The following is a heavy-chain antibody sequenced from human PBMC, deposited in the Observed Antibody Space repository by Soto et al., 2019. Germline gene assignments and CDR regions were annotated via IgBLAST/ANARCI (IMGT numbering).Heavy chain of an antibody. Sequence: SVKVSCKASGFTFTSSAMQWVRQARGQRLEWIGWIVVGSGNTNYAQKFQERVTITRDMSTSAAYMELSSLRSEDTAVYYCAADRSSTDDYDFWSGYVGSNWFDPWGQGTLVTVSS. V-gene: IGHV1-58*02. J-gene: IGHJ5*02. CDR3: AADRSSTDDYDFWSGYVGSNWFDP. CDR2: IVVGSGNT. D-gene: IGHD3-3*01. CDR1: GFTFTSSA.